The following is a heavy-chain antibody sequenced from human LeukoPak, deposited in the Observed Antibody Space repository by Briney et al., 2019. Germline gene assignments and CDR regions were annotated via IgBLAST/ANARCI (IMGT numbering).Heavy chain of an antibody. CDR3: ARSSSWYRGGFDY. CDR1: GGSISSYY. J-gene: IGHJ4*02. V-gene: IGHV4-59*08. Sequence: SETLSLTCTVSGGSISSYYWSWIRQPPGKGLEWIGYIYYSGSTNYNPSLKSRVTISVDTSKNQFSLKLSSVTAADTAVYYCARSSSWYRGGFDYWGQGTLVTVSS. CDR2: IYYSGST. D-gene: IGHD6-13*01.